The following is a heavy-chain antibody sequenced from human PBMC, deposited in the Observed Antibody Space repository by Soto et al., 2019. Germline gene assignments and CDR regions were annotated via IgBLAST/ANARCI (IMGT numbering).Heavy chain of an antibody. J-gene: IGHJ5*02. D-gene: IGHD2-2*02. V-gene: IGHV4-34*01. CDR1: GGSFRGYY. CDR2: INHSGST. Sequence: SETLSRTCAVSGGSFRGYYWSWIREPPGKGLEWVGEINHSGSTNYNPSLKSRVTISVDMSKTQFSLKLSSVTAADTAVYYCARGHTEEYCSSTSCYSGSVDPWGQGTLVTVS. CDR3: ARGHTEEYCSSTSCYSGSVDP.